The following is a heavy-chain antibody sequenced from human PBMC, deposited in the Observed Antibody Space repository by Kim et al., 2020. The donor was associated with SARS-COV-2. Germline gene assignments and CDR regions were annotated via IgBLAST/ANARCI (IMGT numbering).Heavy chain of an antibody. V-gene: IGHV3-7*03. CDR1: GFTFSSSW. J-gene: IGHJ4*02. D-gene: IGHD6-19*01. CDR3: VRVGSSGWYGYFDY. CDR2: IKCDGSEK. Sequence: GGSLRLSCAASGFTFSSSWMHWVCQAPEKGLEWVADIKCDGSEKYYVDSVKGRLTISRDNAKNSLYLQVNSLRAEDMTVYYCVRVGSSGWYGYFDYWGQGTLVTVSS.